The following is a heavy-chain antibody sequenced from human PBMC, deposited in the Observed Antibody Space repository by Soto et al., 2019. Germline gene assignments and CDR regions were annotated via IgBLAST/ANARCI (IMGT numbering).Heavy chain of an antibody. V-gene: IGHV3-7*01. Sequence: GGSLRLSCAASGFTFSGYWMSWVRQAPGKGLEWVANIKQDGSEKYYVDSVKGRFIISRDNAKNSLYLQMNSLRAEDTAVYYCARVTVDTAMATGYYFDYWGQGTLVTVSS. J-gene: IGHJ4*02. CDR2: IKQDGSEK. CDR1: GFTFSGYW. D-gene: IGHD5-18*01. CDR3: ARVTVDTAMATGYYFDY.